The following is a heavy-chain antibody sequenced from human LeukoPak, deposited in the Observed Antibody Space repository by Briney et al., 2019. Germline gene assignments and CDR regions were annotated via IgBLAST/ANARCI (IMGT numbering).Heavy chain of an antibody. J-gene: IGHJ4*02. D-gene: IGHD5-18*01. Sequence: NTSETLSLTCTVSGYSISSGYYWGWIRQPPGKGLEWIGSIYHSGSTYYNPSLKSRVTISVDTSKNQFSLKLSSVTAADTAVYYCATATWILRYYFDYWGQGTLVTVSS. CDR3: ATATWILRYYFDY. V-gene: IGHV4-38-2*02. CDR2: IYHSGST. CDR1: GYSISSGYY.